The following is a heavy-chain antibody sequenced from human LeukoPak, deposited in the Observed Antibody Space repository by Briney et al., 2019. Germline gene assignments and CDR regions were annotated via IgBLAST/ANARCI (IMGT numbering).Heavy chain of an antibody. CDR1: GFTFSNYA. D-gene: IGHD3-10*01. CDR2: ISGSGGST. J-gene: IGHJ5*02. V-gene: IGHV3-23*01. Sequence: GGSLRLSCAASGFTFSNYAMSWVRQAPGKGLGWVSAISGSGGSTYYADSVKGRLTISRDNSKNTLHLQMNAMRAGDTAVYYCVKDSDYDYSSGSGRGFDPWGQGTLVTVSS. CDR3: VKDSDYDYSSGSGRGFDP.